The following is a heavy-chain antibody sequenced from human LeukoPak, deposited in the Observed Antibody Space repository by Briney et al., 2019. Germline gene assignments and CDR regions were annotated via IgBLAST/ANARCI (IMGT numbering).Heavy chain of an antibody. J-gene: IGHJ3*02. CDR1: GYTFTDYY. Sequence: ASVKVSCKASGYTFTDYYMHWVRQAPGQGLEWMGWINPSSGGTNYAQKFQGRVTVTRDTSISTAYMDLSRLRSDDTAVYYCARAGVWDYSNSNGYHNAAFDIWGQGTMVTVSS. V-gene: IGHV1-2*02. D-gene: IGHD3-22*01. CDR3: ARAGVWDYSNSNGYHNAAFDI. CDR2: INPSSGGT.